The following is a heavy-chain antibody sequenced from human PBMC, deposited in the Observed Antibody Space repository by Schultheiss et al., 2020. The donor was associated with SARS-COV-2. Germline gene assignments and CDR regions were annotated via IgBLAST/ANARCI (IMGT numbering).Heavy chain of an antibody. D-gene: IGHD2-2*03. CDR3: ARVGYCSSTSCLVVYYYGMDV. CDR2: INSDGSST. Sequence: GGSLRLSCAASGFTFSSYAMSWVRQAPGKGLVWVSRINSDGSSTSYADSVKGRFTISRDNAKNTLYLQMNSLRAEDTAVYYCARVGYCSSTSCLVVYYYGMDVWGQGTTVTVSS. CDR1: GFTFSSYA. V-gene: IGHV3-74*01. J-gene: IGHJ6*02.